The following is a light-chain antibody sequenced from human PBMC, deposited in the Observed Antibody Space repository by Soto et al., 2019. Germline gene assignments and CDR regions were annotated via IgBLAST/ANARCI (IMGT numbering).Light chain of an antibody. J-gene: IGLJ2*01. CDR2: DVN. Sequence: QSALTQPRSVSGSPGQSVTISCTGTNNDVGFYNYVSWYQQQLGKAPKLLIYDVNKRPSGVPPRFSGSKSANTASLTISGLQAADEADYYCNSYAGGLVLFGEGTKLTVL. CDR3: NSYAGGLVL. V-gene: IGLV2-11*01. CDR1: NNDVGFYNY.